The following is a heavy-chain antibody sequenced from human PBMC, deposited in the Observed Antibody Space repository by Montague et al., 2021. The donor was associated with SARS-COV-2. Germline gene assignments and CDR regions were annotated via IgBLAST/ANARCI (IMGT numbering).Heavy chain of an antibody. Sequence: SETLSLTCAVSGASTNSNSYYWGWIRQPPGKGLDWIGSFYYTGYTCYTPSLKSRVTISEDTSKNQFSLNLTSVTAADTDVYYCARIVGDCSSDSCYAVRWGQGTVVTVSS. V-gene: IGHV4-39*01. CDR3: ARIVGDCSSDSCYAVR. J-gene: IGHJ4*02. CDR1: GASTNSNSYY. D-gene: IGHD2-2*01. CDR2: FYYTGYT.